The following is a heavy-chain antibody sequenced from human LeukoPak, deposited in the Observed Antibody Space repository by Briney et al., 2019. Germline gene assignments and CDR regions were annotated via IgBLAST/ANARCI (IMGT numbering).Heavy chain of an antibody. CDR3: ARDSTMVRGGIDY. Sequence: SETLSLTCAVYGGSFSGYYWSWIRQPPGKGLEWIGEINHSGSTNYNPSLKSRVTISVDTSKNQLSLKLSSVTAADTAVYYCARDSTMVRGGIDYWGQGTLVTVSS. CDR1: GGSFSGYY. J-gene: IGHJ4*02. V-gene: IGHV4-34*01. D-gene: IGHD3-10*01. CDR2: INHSGST.